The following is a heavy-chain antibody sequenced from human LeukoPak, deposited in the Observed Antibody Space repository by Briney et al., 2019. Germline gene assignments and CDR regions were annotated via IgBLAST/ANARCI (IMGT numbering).Heavy chain of an antibody. J-gene: IGHJ2*01. V-gene: IGHV1-69*05. D-gene: IGHD2-15*01. Sequence: GASVKVSCKASGGTFSSYAISWVRQAPGQGLEWMGGIIPIFGTANYAQKFQGRVTITTDESTSTAYMELSSLRSEDTAVYYCAKGRYCSGGSCYSPIYWYFDLWGRGTLVTVSS. CDR1: GGTFSSYA. CDR2: IIPIFGTA. CDR3: AKGRYCSGGSCYSPIYWYFDL.